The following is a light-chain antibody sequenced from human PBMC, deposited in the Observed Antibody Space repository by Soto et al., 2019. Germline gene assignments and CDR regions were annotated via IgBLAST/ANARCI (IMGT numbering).Light chain of an antibody. V-gene: IGKV3-20*01. CDR2: GAS. J-gene: IGKJ4*01. CDR3: QQYGSSLLT. Sequence: EIVLTQSPGTLSLSPGERATLSCRASQSVSSSYLAWYQQKPGQAPRLLIYGASSRATGIADRFSGSGSGTDFLLTISRLEPEDFAVYYCQQYGSSLLTFGGGTKVEIK. CDR1: QSVSSSY.